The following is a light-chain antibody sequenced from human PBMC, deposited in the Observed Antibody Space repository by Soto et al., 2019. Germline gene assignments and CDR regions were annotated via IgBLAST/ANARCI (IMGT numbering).Light chain of an antibody. CDR3: QQRSNWPPE. CDR1: QSVSSY. J-gene: IGKJ3*01. CDR2: DAS. V-gene: IGKV3-11*01. Sequence: EIVLTQSPATLSLSPGERATLSCRASQSVSSYLAWYQQKPGQAPRLLMYDASNRATGIPARFSGSGSGTDFTLTISSLEPEDFAVYYCQQRSNWPPEFGPGTKVYIE.